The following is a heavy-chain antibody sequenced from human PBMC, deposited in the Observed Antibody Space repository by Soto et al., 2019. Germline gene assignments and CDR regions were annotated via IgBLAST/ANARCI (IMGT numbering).Heavy chain of an antibody. CDR1: GYTFNNYG. J-gene: IGHJ4*02. Sequence: QDQLVQSGAEVKKPGASVKVSCKASGYTFNNYGITWVRQAPGQGLEWMGWLSPYNGHTNYAQKLQGRVTMTTDTSTSTAYMELRSLRSDDTAVYYCARHRNFFDYWGKGTLVTVSS. CDR3: ARHRNFFDY. V-gene: IGHV1-18*01. CDR2: LSPYNGHT.